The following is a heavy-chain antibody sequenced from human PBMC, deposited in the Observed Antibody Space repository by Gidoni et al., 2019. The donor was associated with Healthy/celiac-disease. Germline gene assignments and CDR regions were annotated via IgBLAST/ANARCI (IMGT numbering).Heavy chain of an antibody. D-gene: IGHD2-2*01. Sequence: QVQLVESGGGVVQPGRSLRLSCAASGFTFSSYGMHWVRQAPGKGLEWVAVIWYDGSNKYYANSVKGRFTISRDNSKNTLYLQMNSLRAEDTAVYYCAREGGSSTSCYASFRRCNNWFDPWGQGTLVTVSS. V-gene: IGHV3-33*01. J-gene: IGHJ5*02. CDR1: GFTFSSYG. CDR2: IWYDGSNK. CDR3: AREGGSSTSCYASFRRCNNWFDP.